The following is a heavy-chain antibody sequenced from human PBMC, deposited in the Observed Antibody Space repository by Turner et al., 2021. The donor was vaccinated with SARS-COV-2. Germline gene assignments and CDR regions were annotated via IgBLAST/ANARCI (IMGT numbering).Heavy chain of an antibody. CDR3: ARGTVAAH. V-gene: IGHV3-7*04. Sequence: EVLLVESGRGYVKPGGSLRLPCAASGFTFSDYWMTWVRQAPVKGLEWVANIRQDGIEKNYVYSVKGRFTISRDNAKNSVFLQMNSLRDEDTALYYCARGTVAAHWGQGTQVTVSS. D-gene: IGHD6-19*01. CDR1: GFTFSDYW. J-gene: IGHJ4*02. CDR2: IRQDGIEK.